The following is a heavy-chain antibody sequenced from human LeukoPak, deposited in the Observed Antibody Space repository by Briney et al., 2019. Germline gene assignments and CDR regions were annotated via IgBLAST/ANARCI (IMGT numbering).Heavy chain of an antibody. V-gene: IGHV3-7*01. D-gene: IGHD2-2*01. CDR3: ARDLGSYATDQ. J-gene: IGHJ5*02. CDR1: GFTLSSYA. CDR2: IGKDGSGN. Sequence: GASLKLSCIASGFTLSSYAISWVRQAPGKGLEWVANIGKDGSGNHYVDSVEGRFTISRDNAKNSLYLQMNSLRADDTAVYYCARDLGSYATDQWGQGTLVSVCS.